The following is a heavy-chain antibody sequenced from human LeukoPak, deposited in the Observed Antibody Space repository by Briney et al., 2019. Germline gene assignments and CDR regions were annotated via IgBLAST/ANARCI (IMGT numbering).Heavy chain of an antibody. D-gene: IGHD4-23*01. Sequence: GGSLRLSCAASGFTFSSYWMSWVRQAPGKGLEWVSVIYSGGSTYYADSVKGRFTISRDNSKNTLYLQMNSLRADDTAVYYCAKLSSGGNSYFDYWGQGTLVTVSP. V-gene: IGHV3-66*01. CDR3: AKLSSGGNSYFDY. CDR2: IYSGGST. CDR1: GFTFSSYW. J-gene: IGHJ4*02.